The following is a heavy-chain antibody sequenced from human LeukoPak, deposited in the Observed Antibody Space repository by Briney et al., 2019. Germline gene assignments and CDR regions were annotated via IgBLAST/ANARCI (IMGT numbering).Heavy chain of an antibody. J-gene: IGHJ3*02. CDR2: IYYSGST. CDR1: GGSISSGGYY. D-gene: IGHD3-22*01. V-gene: IGHV4-31*03. CDR3: ARVSGGTYYDSSGYYYESRAAHAFDI. Sequence: SEALSLTCTVSGGSISSGGYYWSWIRQHPGKGLEWIGYIYYSGSTYYNPSLKSRVTISVDTSKNQFSLKLSSVTAAGTAVYYCARVSGGTYYDSSGYYYESRAAHAFDIWGQGTMVTVSS.